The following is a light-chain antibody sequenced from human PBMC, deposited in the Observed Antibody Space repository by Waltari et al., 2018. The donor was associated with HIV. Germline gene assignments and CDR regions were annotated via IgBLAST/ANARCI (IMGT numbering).Light chain of an antibody. CDR3: QQYNSYSWT. CDR2: AAS. J-gene: IGKJ1*01. V-gene: IGKV1-5*03. CDR1: QSIYSW. Sequence: DIKMTQSPSTLSASVGDRVTITCRASQSIYSWLALYQQKPGKAPKLLIYAASNLESGVPSRFSGSGSGTEFTLTISSLHPHDFATYYCQQYNSYSWTFGQGTKVEIK.